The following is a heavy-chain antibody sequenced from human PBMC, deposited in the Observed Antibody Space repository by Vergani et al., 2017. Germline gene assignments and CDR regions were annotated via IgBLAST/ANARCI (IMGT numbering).Heavy chain of an antibody. CDR2: ISNSGNTI. CDR3: AGDHRNYNNYPGTFDI. J-gene: IGHJ3*02. Sequence: QVQLVESGGGLVKPGGSLRLSCAASGFSFSDHYMTWIRQAPGKGLEWVSYISNSGNTIEYADSVKGRFSISRENAKSSLFLQMDSLRAEDTAVYYCAGDHRNYNNYPGTFDIWGQGSMVTVSS. CDR1: GFSFSDHY. V-gene: IGHV3-11*01. D-gene: IGHD4-11*01.